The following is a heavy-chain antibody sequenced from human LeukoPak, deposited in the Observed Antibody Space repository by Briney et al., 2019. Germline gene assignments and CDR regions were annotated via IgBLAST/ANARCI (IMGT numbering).Heavy chain of an antibody. J-gene: IGHJ1*01. CDR3: AGRGHRYSRD. V-gene: IGHV4-4*09. CDR2: IYDSGIT. Sequence: SETLSLTCTVSGDSVSSGYWNWIRQPPGKGLEWIGYIYDSGITDYRPSLKGRLTISVDTSNKQFALSLSSVTAADTAVYYCAGRGHRYSRDWGQGILVTVSS. D-gene: IGHD2-15*01. CDR1: GDSVSSGY.